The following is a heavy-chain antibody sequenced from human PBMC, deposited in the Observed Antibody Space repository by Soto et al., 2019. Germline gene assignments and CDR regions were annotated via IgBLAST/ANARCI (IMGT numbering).Heavy chain of an antibody. CDR1: GFTFSSYA. D-gene: IGHD3-22*01. Sequence: GGSLRLSCAASGFTFSSYAMHWVRQAPGKGLEWVAVISYDGSNKYYADSVKGRFTISRDNSKNTLYLQMNSLRAEDTAVYYCAREPDSSGYYPPGISFDYWGQGTLVTVSS. J-gene: IGHJ4*02. CDR2: ISYDGSNK. CDR3: AREPDSSGYYPPGISFDY. V-gene: IGHV3-30-3*01.